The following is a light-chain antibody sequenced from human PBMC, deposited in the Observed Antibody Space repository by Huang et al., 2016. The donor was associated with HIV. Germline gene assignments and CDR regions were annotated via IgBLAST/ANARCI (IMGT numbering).Light chain of an antibody. J-gene: IGKJ2*01. V-gene: IGKV3-11*01. CDR3: QQRSAWPRT. Sequence: EIVLTQSPGTLSLSPGERATLSCRTSQSVFSYLAWYQQRPGQAPRLLIYDASNRATGIPARFSGSGSGTDFTLTIISLEPEDFAVYYCQQRSAWPRTFGQGTKLEIK. CDR2: DAS. CDR1: QSVFSY.